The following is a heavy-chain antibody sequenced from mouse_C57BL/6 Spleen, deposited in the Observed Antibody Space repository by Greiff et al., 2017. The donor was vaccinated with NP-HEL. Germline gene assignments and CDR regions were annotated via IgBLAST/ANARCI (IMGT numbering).Heavy chain of an antibody. CDR3: ARLDYYGSSADY. Sequence: VQLQQSGAELVKPGASVKISCKASGYAFSSYWMNWVKQRPGKGLEWIGQIYPGDGDTNYNGKFKGKATLTADNSSSTAYMQLSSLTSEDSAVYFCARLDYYGSSADYWGQGTTLTVSS. D-gene: IGHD1-1*01. V-gene: IGHV1-80*01. J-gene: IGHJ2*01. CDR2: IYPGDGDT. CDR1: GYAFSSYW.